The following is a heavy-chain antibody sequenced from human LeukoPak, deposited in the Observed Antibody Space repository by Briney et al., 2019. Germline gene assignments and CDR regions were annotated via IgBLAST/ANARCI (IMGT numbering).Heavy chain of an antibody. J-gene: IGHJ1*01. CDR1: GFTFNNFA. Sequence: GGSLRLSCAASGFTFNNFAMIWVRQAPGKGLEWVTVISYDGSNKYYADSVKGRFTISRDNSKNTLYLQMNSLRAEDTAVYYCARDRVPAAIQDFQHWGQGTLVTVSS. CDR3: ARDRVPAAIQDFQH. D-gene: IGHD2-2*02. V-gene: IGHV3-30-3*01. CDR2: ISYDGSNK.